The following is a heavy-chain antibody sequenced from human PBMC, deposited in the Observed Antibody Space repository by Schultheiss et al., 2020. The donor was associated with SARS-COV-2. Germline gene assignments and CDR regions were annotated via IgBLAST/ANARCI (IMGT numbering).Heavy chain of an antibody. J-gene: IGHJ6*03. CDR2: INHSGST. D-gene: IGHD3-3*01. CDR3: ARCITIFGVVITRDYYYYYMDV. V-gene: IGHV4-34*01. Sequence: SQTLSLTCAVSGGSISSYYWSWIRQPPGKGLEWIGEINHSGSTNYNPSLKSRVTISVDTSKNQFSLKLSSVTAADTAVYYCARCITIFGVVITRDYYYYYMDVWGKGTTVTVAS. CDR1: GGSISSYY.